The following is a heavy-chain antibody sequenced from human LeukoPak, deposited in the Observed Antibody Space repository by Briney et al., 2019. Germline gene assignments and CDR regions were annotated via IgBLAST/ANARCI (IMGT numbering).Heavy chain of an antibody. CDR2: FYYSGKT. CDR1: GGSFSSSSYY. J-gene: IGHJ3*02. D-gene: IGHD4-23*01. V-gene: IGHV4-39*07. Sequence: PSETLSLTCTVSGGSFSSSSYYWGWIRQPPGKGLEWMANFYYSGKTYYNPSLESRVTVSVDTSKNQFSLKLSSVTAADTAVYYCARDPAKRTGGILPFDIWGQGSMVTISS. CDR3: ARDPAKRTGGILPFDI.